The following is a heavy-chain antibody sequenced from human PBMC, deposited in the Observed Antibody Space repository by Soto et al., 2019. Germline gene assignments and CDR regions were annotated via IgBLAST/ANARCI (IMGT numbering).Heavy chain of an antibody. J-gene: IGHJ6*02. V-gene: IGHV1-2*04. CDR1: GYTFTGYY. D-gene: IGHD3-3*01. Sequence: ASVKVSCKTSGYTFTGYYMRWVRQAPRQGLEWMGWINPNSGGTNYAQKFQGWVTMTRDTSISTAYMELSRLRSDDTAVYYGARAPRVRFLEWLFRPPIRYYGMDVWGQGTRVTVS. CDR3: ARAPRVRFLEWLFRPPIRYYGMDV. CDR2: INPNSGGT.